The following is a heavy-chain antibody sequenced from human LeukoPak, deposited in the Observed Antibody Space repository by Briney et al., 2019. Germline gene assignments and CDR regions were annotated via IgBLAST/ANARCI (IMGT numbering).Heavy chain of an antibody. Sequence: KSSETLSLTCTVSGGSISSSGYYWSWIRQHPGKGLEWIGNIYHSGSTYNNPSLKSRITISVDTSKNQFSLKLTSVTAADTAVYYCARDRGSGRNNWFDPWGQGTLVTVSS. D-gene: IGHD3-10*01. CDR2: IYHSGST. J-gene: IGHJ5*02. CDR3: ARDRGSGRNNWFDP. CDR1: GGSISSSGYY. V-gene: IGHV4-31*03.